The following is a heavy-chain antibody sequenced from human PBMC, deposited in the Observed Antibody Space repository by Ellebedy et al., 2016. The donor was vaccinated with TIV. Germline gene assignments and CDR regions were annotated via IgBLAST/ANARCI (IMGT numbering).Heavy chain of an antibody. J-gene: IGHJ4*02. CDR1: GFTFSSHS. V-gene: IGHV3-21*01. Sequence: PSETLSLTCAASGFTFSSHSMAWVRQAPGKGLEWVSSISTGIYIYYADSVKGRFTISRDNAKNSLYLQMNSLRADDTAVYYCARDRRIVGRAYDYWGQGTLVTVSS. CDR2: ISTGIYI. D-gene: IGHD6-6*01. CDR3: ARDRRIVGRAYDY.